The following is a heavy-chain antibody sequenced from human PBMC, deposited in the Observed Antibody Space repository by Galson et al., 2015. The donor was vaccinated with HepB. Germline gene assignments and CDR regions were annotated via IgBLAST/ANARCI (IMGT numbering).Heavy chain of an antibody. D-gene: IGHD4-11*01. J-gene: IGHJ4*02. Sequence: SLRLSCAASGVTFRNAWMSWVRQAPGKGLEWVGRIKKKSEGGTTDYAAPVKGRFTISRDDSKNTLYLEMNSLKTEDTALYYCTTFLEMTTVQYWGQGTLVTVSS. V-gene: IGHV3-15*01. CDR1: GVTFRNAW. CDR3: TTFLEMTTVQY. CDR2: IKKKSEGGTT.